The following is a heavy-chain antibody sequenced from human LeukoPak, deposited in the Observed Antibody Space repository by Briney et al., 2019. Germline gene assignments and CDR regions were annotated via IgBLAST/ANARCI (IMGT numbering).Heavy chain of an antibody. Sequence: PGGSLRLSCVASGFTFSNYGIHWVRQAPGKGLEWVASISWDGRNKRCADSVTGRFTISRDNSQNTLYLQMNSLRGEDTAVYYCARSVVTPSSWFDPWGQGTLVTVSS. D-gene: IGHD4-23*01. CDR1: GFTFSNYG. CDR3: ARSVVTPSSWFDP. CDR2: ISWDGRNK. V-gene: IGHV3-30*03. J-gene: IGHJ5*02.